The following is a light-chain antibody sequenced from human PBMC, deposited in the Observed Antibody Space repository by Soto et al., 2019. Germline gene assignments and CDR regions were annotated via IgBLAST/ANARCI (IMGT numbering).Light chain of an antibody. V-gene: IGKV3-20*01. Sequence: IVLTQSPGTLSLSPGKRDTLSCRASQSVSSRSLAWYQQKPGQAPRLLISGASSRAADIPDRFSGSGSGTDFTLTINRLEPEDFAVYYCQQYDSSPRTFGQGTKVDI. CDR2: GAS. CDR3: QQYDSSPRT. J-gene: IGKJ1*01. CDR1: QSVSSRS.